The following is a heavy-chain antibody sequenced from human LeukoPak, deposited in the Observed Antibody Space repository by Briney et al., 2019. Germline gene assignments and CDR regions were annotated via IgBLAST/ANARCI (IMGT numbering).Heavy chain of an antibody. V-gene: IGHV3-21*01. D-gene: IGHD3/OR15-3a*01. CDR3: ARGTDYSDY. Sequence: GGSLRLSCAASGFTFSSYSRNWVRQAPGKGLEWVSYISTSSTYIYYADSVKGRFTISRDSAKNSLYLQMNSLRAEDTAVYYCARGTDYSDYWGQGTLVTVSS. J-gene: IGHJ4*02. CDR1: GFTFSSYS. CDR2: ISTSSTYI.